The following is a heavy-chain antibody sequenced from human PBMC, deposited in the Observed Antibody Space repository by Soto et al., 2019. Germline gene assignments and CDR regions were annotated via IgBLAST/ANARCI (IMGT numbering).Heavy chain of an antibody. CDR2: ILPIFGPA. D-gene: IGHD3-9*01. V-gene: IGHV1-69*01. Sequence: QVPLVQSGAEVKKPGSSVKVSCTASGGTATNYGISWVRQAPGQGLEWMGGILPIFGPAHYAQKFQDRLTITADETTSTTYMALSSLSSEDTAIYFCAREDFLTPGPFGHWGQGTLVTVS. J-gene: IGHJ4*02. CDR3: AREDFLTPGPFGH. CDR1: GGTATNYG.